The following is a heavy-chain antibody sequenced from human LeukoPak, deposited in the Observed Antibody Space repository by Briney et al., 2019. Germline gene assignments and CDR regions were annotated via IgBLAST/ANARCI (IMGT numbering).Heavy chain of an antibody. Sequence: SETLSLTCAVYGRSFSGYYWSWIRQPPGKGLEWIGEINHSGSTNYNPSLKSRVTISVDTSKNQFSLKLSSVTAADTAVYYCARGRPILLWFREFRYYFDYWGQGTLVTVSS. V-gene: IGHV4-34*01. J-gene: IGHJ4*02. CDR3: ARGRPILLWFREFRYYFDY. D-gene: IGHD3-10*01. CDR2: INHSGST. CDR1: GRSFSGYY.